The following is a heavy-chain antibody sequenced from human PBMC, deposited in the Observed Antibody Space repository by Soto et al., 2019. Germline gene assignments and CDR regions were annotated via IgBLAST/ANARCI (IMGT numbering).Heavy chain of an antibody. CDR2: INPNSGGT. CDR1: GFTFGNYG. J-gene: IGHJ6*02. CDR3: ARSLTEGYCTITCCYTRPLYGMDV. D-gene: IGHD2-2*02. V-gene: IGHV1-2*02. Sequence: GGSLRLSCVVSGFTFGNYGMHWVRQAPGKGLEWMGWINPNSGGTNYAQKFQGRVTVTRDTPTSTAYMELSRLTSDDTAVYYCARSLTEGYCTITCCYTRPLYGMDVWGQGTTVTVSS.